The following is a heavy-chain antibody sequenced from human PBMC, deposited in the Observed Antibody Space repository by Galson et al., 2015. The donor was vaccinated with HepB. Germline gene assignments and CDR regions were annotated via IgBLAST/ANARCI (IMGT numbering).Heavy chain of an antibody. Sequence: CTVSGYSISSGYYWGWIRQPPGKGLEWIGSIYHSGSTYYNPSLKSRVTISVDTSKNQFSLKLSSVTAADTAVYYCAKDLRGGYTLIDYWGQGTLVTVSS. CDR3: AKDLRGGYTLIDY. D-gene: IGHD5-12*01. CDR2: IYHSGST. J-gene: IGHJ4*02. CDR1: GYSISSGYY. V-gene: IGHV4-38-2*02.